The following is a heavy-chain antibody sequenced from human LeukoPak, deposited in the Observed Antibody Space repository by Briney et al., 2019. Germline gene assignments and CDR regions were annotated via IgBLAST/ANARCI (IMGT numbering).Heavy chain of an antibody. Sequence: SETLSLTCAVYGGSFSGYYWSWIRQPPGKGLEWIGEISHSGSTNYNPSLKSRVTISVDTSKNQFSLRLSSVTAADTAVYYCARTLPGYSSGWYGYWGQGTLVTVSS. CDR3: ARTLPGYSSGWYGY. CDR2: ISHSGST. V-gene: IGHV4-34*01. CDR1: GGSFSGYY. D-gene: IGHD6-19*01. J-gene: IGHJ4*02.